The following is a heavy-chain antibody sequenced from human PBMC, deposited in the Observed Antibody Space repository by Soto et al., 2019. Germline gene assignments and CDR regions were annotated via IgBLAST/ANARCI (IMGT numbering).Heavy chain of an antibody. CDR2: IKQDGSEK. D-gene: IGHD6-19*01. CDR3: ARAPDSSGWYSEYFQH. V-gene: IGHV3-7*01. CDR1: GFTFSSYW. Sequence: GGSLRLSCAASGFTFSSYWMSWVRQAPGKGLEWVANIKQDGSEKYYVDSVKGRFTISRDNAKNSLYLQMNSLRAEDTAVYYCARAPDSSGWYSEYFQHWGQGTLVTVSS. J-gene: IGHJ1*01.